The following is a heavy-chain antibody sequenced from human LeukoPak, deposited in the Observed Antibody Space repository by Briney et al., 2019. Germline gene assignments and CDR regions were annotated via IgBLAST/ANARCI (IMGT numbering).Heavy chain of an antibody. CDR2: IYTSGST. V-gene: IGHV4-61*02. J-gene: IGHJ4*02. D-gene: IGHD5-12*01. CDR1: GGSISSSSYY. CDR3: ARDPSVVATAGGDY. Sequence: PSETLSLTCTVSGGSISSSSYYWGWIRQPAGKGLEWIGRIYTSGSTNYNPSLKSRVTMSVDTSKNQFSLKLSSVTAADTAVYYCARDPSVVATAGGDYWGQGTLVTVSS.